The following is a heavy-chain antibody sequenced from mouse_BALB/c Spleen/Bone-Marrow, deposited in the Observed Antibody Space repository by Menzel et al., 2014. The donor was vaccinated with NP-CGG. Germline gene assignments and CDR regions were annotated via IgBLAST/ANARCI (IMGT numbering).Heavy chain of an antibody. CDR1: GFTFTDYY. Sequence: EVQLVESGGGLVQPGGSLILSCATSGFTFTDYYMSWVRQPPGKALEWLGFIRNKANGYTTEYSASVKGRFTISRDNSQSILYLRMNTLRAEDSATYYCARDAGYFYGSSFDYWGQGTTLTVSS. J-gene: IGHJ2*01. V-gene: IGHV7-3*02. CDR3: ARDAGYFYGSSFDY. D-gene: IGHD1-1*01. CDR2: IRNKANGYTT.